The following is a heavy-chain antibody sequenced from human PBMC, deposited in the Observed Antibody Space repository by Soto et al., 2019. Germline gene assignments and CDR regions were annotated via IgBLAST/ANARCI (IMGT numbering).Heavy chain of an antibody. V-gene: IGHV4-39*02. Sequence: QLQLQESGPGLVKPSETLSLTCTVSGGSVSSSSYYWGWIRQPPGKGLEWIGSIYYSGTTYYNPSLKSRVTIAVDTSKNHFSLKLNAVTAADTAVYYCARAYGDYLYWHFDLWGRGTLVTVSS. J-gene: IGHJ2*01. CDR3: ARAYGDYLYWHFDL. CDR2: IYYSGTT. CDR1: GGSVSSSSYY. D-gene: IGHD4-17*01.